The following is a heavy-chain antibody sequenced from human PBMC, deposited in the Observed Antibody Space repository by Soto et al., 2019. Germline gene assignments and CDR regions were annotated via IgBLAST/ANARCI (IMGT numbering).Heavy chain of an antibody. J-gene: IGHJ4*02. V-gene: IGHV3-23*01. CDR1: GFTFRSSP. Sequence: PGGSLRLSCAVSGFTFRSSPMSWVRRAPGKGLEWVSGINGGDDSEHYVDSVRGRFTIIRDNSKNLLLLQMNSLRVEDTAIYSCTQDSHWRIISPTHDHWGQGTQVTVSS. CDR2: INGGDDSE. CDR3: TQDSHWRIISPTHDH.